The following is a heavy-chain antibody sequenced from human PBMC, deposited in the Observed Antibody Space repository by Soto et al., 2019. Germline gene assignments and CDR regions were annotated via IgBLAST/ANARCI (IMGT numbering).Heavy chain of an antibody. CDR2: INSDGSII. CDR1: GFTFSSYA. CDR3: VRADGYSGNDYVYYYGMDV. V-gene: IGHV3-74*01. J-gene: IGHJ6*02. D-gene: IGHD5-12*01. Sequence: PGGSLGLSCAASGFTFSSYAIQWFRQAPGKGLVWVSHINSDGSIIVYADSVKGRFTISRDNAKNTLYLQMNSLRDEDTAVYYCVRADGYSGNDYVYYYGMDVWGQGT.